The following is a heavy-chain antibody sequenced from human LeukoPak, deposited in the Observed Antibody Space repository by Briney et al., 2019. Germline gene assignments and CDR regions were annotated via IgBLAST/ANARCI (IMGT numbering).Heavy chain of an antibody. CDR3: AIHGRGITMVRGVDYYYYYGMDV. Sequence: GASVKVSCKASGYTFTGYYMHWVRQAPGQGLEWMGWINPNSGGTNYAQKVQGRVTMTRDTAISTAYMELSRLRSDDTAVYYCAIHGRGITMVRGVDYYYYYGMDVWGQGTTVTVSS. V-gene: IGHV1-2*02. CDR1: GYTFTGYY. CDR2: INPNSGGT. D-gene: IGHD3-10*01. J-gene: IGHJ6*02.